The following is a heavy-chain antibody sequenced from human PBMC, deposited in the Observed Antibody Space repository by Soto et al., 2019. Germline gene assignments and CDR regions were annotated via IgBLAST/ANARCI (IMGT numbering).Heavy chain of an antibody. Sequence: PSETLSLTCTVSGGSISSSSYYWGWIRQPPGKGLEWIGSMYYSGSTYYNPSLKSRVTISVDTSKNQFSLKLTSVIAADTAVYYCARHSKNWNSNWLDPWGQGTLVTVSS. D-gene: IGHD1-7*01. J-gene: IGHJ5*02. CDR3: ARHSKNWNSNWLDP. CDR1: GGSISSSSYY. V-gene: IGHV4-39*01. CDR2: MYYSGST.